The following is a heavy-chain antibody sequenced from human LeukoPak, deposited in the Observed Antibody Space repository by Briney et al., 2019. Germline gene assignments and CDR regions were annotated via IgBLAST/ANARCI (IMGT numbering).Heavy chain of an antibody. Sequence: GGSLRLSCAASGFTFSSYAMHWVRQAPGKGLEYVSAISSNGGSTYYANSVKGRFTISRDNSKNTLYLQMGSLRAEDMAVYYCARDLKPFPQNAFDIWGQGTMVTVSS. J-gene: IGHJ3*02. CDR3: ARDLKPFPQNAFDI. CDR2: ISSNGGST. V-gene: IGHV3-64*01. D-gene: IGHD2/OR15-2a*01. CDR1: GFTFSSYA.